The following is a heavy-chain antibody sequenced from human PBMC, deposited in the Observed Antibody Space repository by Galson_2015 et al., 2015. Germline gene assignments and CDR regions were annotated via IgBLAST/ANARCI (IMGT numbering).Heavy chain of an antibody. Sequence: CAISGDSVSSNSAAWNWIRQSPSRGLEWLGRTYYRSKWYNEYTVSVKSRITINPDTSKNQFSLQLNSVTPEDTAVYYCASSSKIGADAFDIWGQGTMVTVSS. J-gene: IGHJ3*02. CDR1: GDSVSSNSAA. CDR2: TYYRSKWYN. D-gene: IGHD2-2*01. V-gene: IGHV6-1*01. CDR3: ASSSKIGADAFDI.